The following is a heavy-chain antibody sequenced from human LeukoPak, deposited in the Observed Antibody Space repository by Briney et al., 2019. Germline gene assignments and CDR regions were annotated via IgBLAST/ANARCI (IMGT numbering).Heavy chain of an antibody. J-gene: IGHJ4*02. D-gene: IGHD1-26*01. Sequence: SETLSLTCTVSGGSISSFFWSWIRQPPGKGLEWIGYIYYSGITKYNPSLKSRVTISVDTSQNHFSLKLSSVTAADTAVYYCARAYSGSYYHFDYWGQGSLVTVSS. CDR3: ARAYSGSYYHFDY. V-gene: IGHV4-59*01. CDR2: IYYSGIT. CDR1: GGSISSFF.